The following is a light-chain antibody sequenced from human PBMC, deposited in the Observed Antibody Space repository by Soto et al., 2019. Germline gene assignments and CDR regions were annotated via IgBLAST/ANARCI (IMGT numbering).Light chain of an antibody. CDR3: QQYDNLPFT. V-gene: IGKV1-33*01. J-gene: IGKJ4*01. CDR2: DAS. CDR1: QDISNY. Sequence: DIPMTQSPSSLSAYVGDRVTITCQASQDISNYLNWYRHKPGKAPEFLIYDASNLETGVPSRFSGSGSGTDFTFTISSLQPEDIATYYCQQYDNLPFTFGGGTKVEIK.